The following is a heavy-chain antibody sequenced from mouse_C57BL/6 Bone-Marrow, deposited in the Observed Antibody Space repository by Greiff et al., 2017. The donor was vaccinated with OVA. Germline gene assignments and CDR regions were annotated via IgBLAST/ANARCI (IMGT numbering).Heavy chain of an antibody. CDR1: GFTFSSYA. J-gene: IGHJ1*03. D-gene: IGHD1-1*01. V-gene: IGHV5S21*01. Sequence: EVMLVESGEGLVKPGGSLKLSCAASGFTFSSYAMSWVRQTPEKRLEWVAYISSGGDYIYYADTVKGRFTISRDNARNTLYLQMSSLKSEDTAMYYSARDYYGRSLWYFDVWGTGTTVTVSS. CDR2: ISSGGDYI. CDR3: ARDYYGRSLWYFDV.